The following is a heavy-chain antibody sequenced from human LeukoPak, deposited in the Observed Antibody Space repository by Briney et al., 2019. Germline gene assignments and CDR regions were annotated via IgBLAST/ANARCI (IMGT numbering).Heavy chain of an antibody. CDR1: GFTFGDYA. CDR3: TRAIAAAGTRYYYYYYMDV. J-gene: IGHJ6*03. V-gene: IGHV3-49*04. Sequence: GGSLRLSCTASGFTFGDYAMSWVRQAPGKGLEWVGFIRSKAYGGTTEYAASVKGRFTISRDDSKSIAYLQMNSLKTEDTAVYYCTRAIAAAGTRYYYYYYMDVWGKGTTVTISS. CDR2: IRSKAYGGTT. D-gene: IGHD6-13*01.